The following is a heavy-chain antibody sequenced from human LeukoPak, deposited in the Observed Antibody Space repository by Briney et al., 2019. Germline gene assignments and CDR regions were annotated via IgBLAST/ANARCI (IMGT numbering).Heavy chain of an antibody. V-gene: IGHV1-2*02. CDR1: GYTFTGYY. CDR2: INPNTGAT. Sequence: ASVKVSCKPSGYTFTGYYLHWVRQAPGQGLEWMGWINPNTGATIYAEKFQGRVTMTRDTSIDTAYMEMRSLRSDDTAVYYCARDRVGSGWPRPWHWGQGTLITVSS. CDR3: ARDRVGSGWPRPWH. D-gene: IGHD6-19*01. J-gene: IGHJ4*02.